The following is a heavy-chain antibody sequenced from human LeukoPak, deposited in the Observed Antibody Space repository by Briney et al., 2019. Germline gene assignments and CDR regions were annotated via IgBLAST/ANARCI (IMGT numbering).Heavy chain of an antibody. CDR2: ISGSGGST. V-gene: IGHV3-23*01. CDR1: GFTFGSYA. J-gene: IGHJ4*02. Sequence: LTGGSLRLSCAASGFTFGSYAMSWVRQAPGKGLEWVSAISGSGGSTYYADSVKGRFTISRDNAKSSLYLQMNSLRGDDTAVYYCATLGYCSSTICHDYWGQGTLVTVSS. CDR3: ATLGYCSSTICHDY. D-gene: IGHD2-2*01.